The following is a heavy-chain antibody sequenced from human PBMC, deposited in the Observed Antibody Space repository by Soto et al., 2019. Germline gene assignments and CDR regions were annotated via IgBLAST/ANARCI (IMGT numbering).Heavy chain of an antibody. CDR2: ISSSSSTI. J-gene: IGHJ4*02. Sequence: GGSLRLSCAASGFTFSSYSMNWVRQAPGKGLEWVSYISSSSSTIYYADSVKGRFTISRDNAKNSLYLQMNSLRAEDTAVYYCARDLGSGHDKASSFGYCGTGIRVTLAS. D-gene: IGHD5-12*01. CDR3: ARDLGSGHDKASSFGY. CDR1: GFTFSSYS. V-gene: IGHV3-48*01.